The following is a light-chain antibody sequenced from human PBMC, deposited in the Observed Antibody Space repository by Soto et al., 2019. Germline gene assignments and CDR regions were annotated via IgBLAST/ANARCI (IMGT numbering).Light chain of an antibody. CDR2: GAS. Sequence: EIVLTQSPGTLSLCPGERATLSCRASQSVTRSSLAWYQQKPGQAPRLLIYGASSRATGIPDRFSGSGSGTHCTLDVSRLEPEDFAMYYCHQYGSSPWTFGQGTKVEIK. J-gene: IGKJ1*01. CDR3: HQYGSSPWT. CDR1: QSVTRSS. V-gene: IGKV3-20*01.